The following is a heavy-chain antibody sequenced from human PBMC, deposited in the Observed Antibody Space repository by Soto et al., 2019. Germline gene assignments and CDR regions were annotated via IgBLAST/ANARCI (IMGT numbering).Heavy chain of an antibody. Sequence: SETLSLTCTVSGGSISPYYWSWIRQPPGKGLEWIVYVYYSGNTNYNPSLESRVTISVDTSRNQFSLNLTSATAADTAVFYCARKGAAASYAHYYMDVWGRGTTVTVSS. CDR2: VYYSGNT. CDR3: ARKGAAASYAHYYMDV. D-gene: IGHD6-13*01. J-gene: IGHJ6*03. CDR1: GGSISPYY. V-gene: IGHV4-59*01.